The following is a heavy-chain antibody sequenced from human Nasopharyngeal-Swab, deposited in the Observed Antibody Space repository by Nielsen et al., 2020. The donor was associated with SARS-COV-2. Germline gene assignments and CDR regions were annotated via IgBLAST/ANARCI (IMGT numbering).Heavy chain of an antibody. CDR3: LGGDGDY. CDR2: IYYSGST. Sequence: GSLRLSCTVSGGSISSSSYYWGWIRQPPGKGLEWIGSIYYSGSTYYNPSLKSRVTISVDTSKNQFSLKLSSVTAADTAVYYCLGGDGDYWGQGTLVTVSS. V-gene: IGHV4-39*03. D-gene: IGHD2-21*01. J-gene: IGHJ4*02. CDR1: GGSISSSSYY.